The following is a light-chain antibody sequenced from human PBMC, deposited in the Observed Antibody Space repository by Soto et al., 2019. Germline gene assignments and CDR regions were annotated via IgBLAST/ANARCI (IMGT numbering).Light chain of an antibody. CDR2: DVS. V-gene: IGLV2-11*01. CDR1: SSDVGAYNY. Sequence: QSVLTQPRSVSGSPGQSVTISCTGTSSDVGAYNYVSWYQQHPGKAPNLMIYDVSNRPSGVSDRFSGTKSGNTASLTISGLQAEDEADYYCSSYRDSSILYVFGNGTKVTVL. CDR3: SSYRDSSILYV. J-gene: IGLJ1*01.